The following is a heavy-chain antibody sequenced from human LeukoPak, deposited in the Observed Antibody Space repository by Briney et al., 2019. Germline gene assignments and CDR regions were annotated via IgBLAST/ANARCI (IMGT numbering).Heavy chain of an antibody. Sequence: PSETLSLTCAVSGGSISSGGYSWSWIRQPPGKGLEWIGYIYHSGSTYYNPSLKSRVTISVDRSKNQFSLKLSSVTAADTAVYYCASIAAAGTSGDDAFDIWGQGTMVTVSS. CDR1: GGSISSGGYS. D-gene: IGHD6-13*01. CDR3: ASIAAAGTSGDDAFDI. V-gene: IGHV4-30-2*01. CDR2: IYHSGST. J-gene: IGHJ3*02.